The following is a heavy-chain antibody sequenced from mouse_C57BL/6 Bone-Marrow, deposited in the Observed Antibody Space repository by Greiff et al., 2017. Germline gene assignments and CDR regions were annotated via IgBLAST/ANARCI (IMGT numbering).Heavy chain of an antibody. CDR1: GFTFSDYY. J-gene: IGHJ2*01. D-gene: IGHD1-1*01. Sequence: EVMLVESEGGLVQPGSSMKLSCTASGFTFSDYYMAWVRQVPEKGLEWVANINYDGSSTYYLDSLKSRFIISRDNAKNILYLQMSSLKSEDTATYYCARGYGSSLYFDYWGQGTTLTVSS. V-gene: IGHV5-16*01. CDR3: ARGYGSSLYFDY. CDR2: INYDGSST.